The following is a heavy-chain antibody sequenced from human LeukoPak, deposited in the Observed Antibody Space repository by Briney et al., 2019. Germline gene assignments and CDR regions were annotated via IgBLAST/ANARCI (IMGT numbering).Heavy chain of an antibody. J-gene: IGHJ3*02. CDR1: GFTVSRNF. CDR3: ARGGDVYPYSFYR. CDR2: ISSGGNT. Sequence: GGSVRHPCAASGFTVSRNFMSWVRQAPGKGLEWVSVISSGGNTYYTDSVKGRFTISRDNSKKTLFLQMNSLRAEDTAVYYFARGGDVYPYSFYRWGRGTMVTVSS. D-gene: IGHD2-21*01. V-gene: IGHV3-66*01.